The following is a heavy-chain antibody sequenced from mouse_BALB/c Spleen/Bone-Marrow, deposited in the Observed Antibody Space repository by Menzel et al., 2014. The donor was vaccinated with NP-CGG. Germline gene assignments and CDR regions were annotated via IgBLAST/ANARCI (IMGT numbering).Heavy chain of an antibody. CDR3: AREPHYYAMDY. V-gene: IGHV2-6-7*01. J-gene: IGHJ4*01. CDR1: GFSLTGYG. CDR2: IWGDGST. Sequence: VNVVESGPGLVAPSQSLSITCTVSGFSLTGYGVNWVRQPPGKGLEWLGMIWGDGSTDYNSAIRSRPSISKDNSKSQVFLKMNSLQTDDTARYYCAREPHYYAMDYWGQGTSVTVSS.